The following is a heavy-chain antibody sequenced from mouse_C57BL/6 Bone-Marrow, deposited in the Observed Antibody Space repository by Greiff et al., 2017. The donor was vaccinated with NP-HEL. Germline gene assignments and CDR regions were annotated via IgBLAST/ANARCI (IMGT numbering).Heavy chain of an antibody. CDR1: GYSFTGYY. Sequence: VQLQQSGPELVKPGASVKISCKASGYSFTGYYMNWVKQSPEKSLEWIGEINPSTGGTTYNQKFKAKATLTVDKSSSTAYMQLKSLTSEDSAVYYCARECHYGSSSRYWYFDVGGTGTTVTVSS. CDR2: INPSTGGT. D-gene: IGHD1-1*01. V-gene: IGHV1-42*01. CDR3: ARECHYGSSSRYWYFDV. J-gene: IGHJ1*03.